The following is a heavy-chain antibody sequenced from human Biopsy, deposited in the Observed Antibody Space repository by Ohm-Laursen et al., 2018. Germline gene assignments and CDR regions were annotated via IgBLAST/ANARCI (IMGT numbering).Heavy chain of an antibody. CDR1: GFTFTSYA. CDR2: IWYDGSNK. J-gene: IGHJ4*02. V-gene: IGHV3-33*06. D-gene: IGHD2-8*01. Sequence: SLRLSCAASGFTFTSYAMHWVRQAPGKGLEWVAAIWYDGSNKNYADSVKGRFTISRDNSKNTLYLQMNSLRGEDTAVYNCAKCMTGGSNYYFHHCGQGTLVTVSS. CDR3: AKCMTGGSNYYFHH.